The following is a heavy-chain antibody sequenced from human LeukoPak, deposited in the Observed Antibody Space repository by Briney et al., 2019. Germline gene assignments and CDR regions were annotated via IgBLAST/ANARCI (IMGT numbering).Heavy chain of an antibody. CDR1: GGSISRSSYS. J-gene: IGHJ4*02. CDR2: IYYSGTT. D-gene: IGHD3-3*01. V-gene: IGHV4-39*01. CDR3: ARLRFDFWSGYTHPYFDY. Sequence: PSETLSLTCTVSGGSISRSSYSWGWIRQPPGKGLEWIGSIYYSGTTYYNPSLKSRVTISVDTSKIQFSLKLSSVAATDTAVYFCARLRFDFWSGYTHPYFDYWGQGTLVTVSS.